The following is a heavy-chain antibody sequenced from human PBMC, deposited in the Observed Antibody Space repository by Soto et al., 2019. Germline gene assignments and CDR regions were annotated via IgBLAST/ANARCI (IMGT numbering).Heavy chain of an antibody. Sequence: QVQLVQSGAEVKKPGSSVKVSCKASGGTFSSYAISWVRQAPGQGLEWMGGIIPIFGTANYAQKFQGRVTITADESTSTAYLELSSLRSEDTAVYYCTFTYYYDSSGYTDFQHWGQGTLVTVSS. V-gene: IGHV1-69*01. D-gene: IGHD3-22*01. CDR1: GGTFSSYA. CDR2: IIPIFGTA. J-gene: IGHJ1*01. CDR3: TFTYYYDSSGYTDFQH.